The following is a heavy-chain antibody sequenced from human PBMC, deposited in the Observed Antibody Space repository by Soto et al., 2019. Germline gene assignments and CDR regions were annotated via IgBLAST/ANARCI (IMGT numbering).Heavy chain of an antibody. Sequence: QAQLVQSGAEVKKPGSSVKVSCKASGGTFSNYAISWVRQAPGQGLEWMGGIIPLFRTPDYSQKFQGRVSITADESTSKAYMELSSLRSEDTAVYSCARDKDRLQLGGNYYYAMDVWGQGTTVTVSS. V-gene: IGHV1-69*12. CDR1: GGTFSNYA. J-gene: IGHJ6*02. CDR2: IIPLFRTP. D-gene: IGHD5-12*01. CDR3: ARDKDRLQLGGNYYYAMDV.